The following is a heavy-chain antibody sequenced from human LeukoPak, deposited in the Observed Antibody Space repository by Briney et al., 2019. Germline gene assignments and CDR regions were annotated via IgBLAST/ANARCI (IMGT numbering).Heavy chain of an antibody. Sequence: GGSLRLSCAASGFIFSDYYMSWIRQTPEKGLELLSYISSSSGYKNYADSLKGRFTISRDNAKNSVYLQMNSLSAEDTAVYYCARQGLYDSSDFWTFQHWGQGTLVTVSS. CDR3: ARQGLYDSSDFWTFQH. D-gene: IGHD3/OR15-3a*01. V-gene: IGHV3-11*06. CDR2: ISSSSGYK. J-gene: IGHJ1*01. CDR1: GFIFSDYY.